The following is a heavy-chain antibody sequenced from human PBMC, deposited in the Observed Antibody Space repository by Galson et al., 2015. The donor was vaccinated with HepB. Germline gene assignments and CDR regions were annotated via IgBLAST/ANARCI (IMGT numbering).Heavy chain of an antibody. CDR2: IIPIFGTA. CDR3: ARDSPPPAAIVVVRYYYGMDV. CDR1: GGTFSSYA. Sequence: SVKVSCKASGGTFSSYAISWVRQAPGQGLEWMGGIIPIFGTANYAQKFQGRVTITADKSTSTAYMELSSLRSEDTAVYYCARDSPPPAAIVVVRYYYGMDVWGQGTTVTVSS. D-gene: IGHD2-21*01. V-gene: IGHV1-69*06. J-gene: IGHJ6*02.